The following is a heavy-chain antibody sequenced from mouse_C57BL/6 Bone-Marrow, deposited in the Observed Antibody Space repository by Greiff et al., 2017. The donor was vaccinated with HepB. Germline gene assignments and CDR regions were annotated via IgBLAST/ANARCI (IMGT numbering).Heavy chain of an antibody. D-gene: IGHD1-1*01. CDR3: ARPPLSDYGSSYWYFDV. Sequence: EVQLQQSGPVLVKPGPSVKISCKASGFTFTDYYMHWVKQSHGKSLEWIGLVYPYNGGTSYNQKFKGKATLTVDTSSSTAYMELNSLTSEDSAVYYCARPPLSDYGSSYWYFDVWGTGTTVTVSS. CDR2: VYPYNGGT. CDR1: GFTFTDYY. V-gene: IGHV1-36*01. J-gene: IGHJ1*03.